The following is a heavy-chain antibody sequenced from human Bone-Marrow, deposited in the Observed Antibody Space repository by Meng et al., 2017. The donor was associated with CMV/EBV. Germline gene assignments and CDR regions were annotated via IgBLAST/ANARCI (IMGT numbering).Heavy chain of an antibody. D-gene: IGHD7-27*01. J-gene: IGHJ6*02. Sequence: ASVKVSCKASGYVFSDYYVHYIRQAPGQGLEWMGWIKGSSGDTNLAQKFQGRVTMTRDTSISTAYMELSRLRSDDTAVYYCARIPLGWVMDVWGQGTTVTVSS. CDR3: ARIPLGWVMDV. V-gene: IGHV1-2*02. CDR1: GYVFSDYY. CDR2: IKGSSGDT.